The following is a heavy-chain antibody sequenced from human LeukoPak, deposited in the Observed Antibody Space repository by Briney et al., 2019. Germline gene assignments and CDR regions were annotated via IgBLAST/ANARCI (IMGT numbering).Heavy chain of an antibody. V-gene: IGHV3-21*01. CDR1: GFDFSTYT. D-gene: IGHD2-2*01. CDR2: ISSSSSYI. CDR3: TRDPGRCTSTSCYPDY. J-gene: IGHJ4*02. Sequence: GGSLRISCAASGFDFSTYTMNWVRQAPGKGLEWVSSISSSSSYIYYADSVKGRFTISRDNAENSMYLQMNSLRAEDTAVYYCTRDPGRCTSTSCYPDYWGQGTLVTVSS.